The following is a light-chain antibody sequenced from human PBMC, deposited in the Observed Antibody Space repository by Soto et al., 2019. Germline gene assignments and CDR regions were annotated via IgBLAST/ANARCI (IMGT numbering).Light chain of an antibody. CDR2: WAS. CDR3: QQYYTNPRT. V-gene: IGKV4-1*01. CDR1: QSVLYSSDNRNY. J-gene: IGKJ1*01. Sequence: DIVMTQSPDSLAVSLGERATVNCKSGQSVLYSSDNRNYLAWYQQKPGQSPKLLISWASTRESGVPDRFSGSGSGTYFTLTISSLQAEDVAVYFCQQYYTNPRTFGQVTKVEIK.